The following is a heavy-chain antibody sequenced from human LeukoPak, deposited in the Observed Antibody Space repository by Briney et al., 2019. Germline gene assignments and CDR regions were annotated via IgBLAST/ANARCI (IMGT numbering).Heavy chain of an antibody. CDR1: GGSFSSGGYY. V-gene: IGHV4-31*03. CDR3: ARGFRGTADY. Sequence: PSQTLSLTCTVSGGSFSSGGYYWIWIRQHPGKGLEWIGYIYQSGSTYYNPSLKSRVTISVDTSKNQFSLKLSSVTAAATAVYYCARGFRGTADYWGQGTLVTVSS. CDR2: IYQSGST. D-gene: IGHD1-1*01. J-gene: IGHJ4*02.